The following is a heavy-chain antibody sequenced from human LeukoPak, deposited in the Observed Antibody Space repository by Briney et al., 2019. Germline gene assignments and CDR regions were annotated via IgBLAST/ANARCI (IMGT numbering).Heavy chain of an antibody. CDR2: ISYDGSTK. CDR1: GFTLSSYA. V-gene: IGHV3-30-3*01. CDR3: ARDREDYYDSSDL. D-gene: IGHD3-22*01. Sequence: GGSLRLSCAASGFTLSSYAMHWVRQAPGKGLEWVAVISYDGSTKYYADSVKGRLTISRDNSKNTLYLQMNSLRAEDTAVYYCARDREDYYDSSDLWGQGTLVTVSS. J-gene: IGHJ4*02.